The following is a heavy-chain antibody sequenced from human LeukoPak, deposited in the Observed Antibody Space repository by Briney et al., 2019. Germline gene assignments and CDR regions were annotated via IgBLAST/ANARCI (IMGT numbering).Heavy chain of an antibody. D-gene: IGHD3-22*01. Sequence: ASVKVSCKASGYTFTGYYMHWVRQAPGQGLEWMGWINPNSGGTNYAQKFQGRVTMTRDTSISTAYMELSRLRSDDTAVYYCARDRSVASSGCFFDWGQGTLVTVSS. CDR3: ARDRSVASSGCFFD. CDR1: GYTFTGYY. J-gene: IGHJ4*02. CDR2: INPNSGGT. V-gene: IGHV1-2*02.